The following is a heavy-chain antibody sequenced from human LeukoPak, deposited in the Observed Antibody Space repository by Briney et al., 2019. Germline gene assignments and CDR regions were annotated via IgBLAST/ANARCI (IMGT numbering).Heavy chain of an antibody. Sequence: ASVKVSCKLSGYTLTELSMHWVRQAPGKGGEWMGGFDPEDGETIYAQKFQGRVTMTEDTSTDTAYMELSSLRSEDTAVYYCATVRGLYSGYDYYFDYWGQGTLVTVSS. CDR2: FDPEDGET. CDR1: GYTLTELS. J-gene: IGHJ4*02. V-gene: IGHV1-24*01. D-gene: IGHD5-12*01. CDR3: ATVRGLYSGYDYYFDY.